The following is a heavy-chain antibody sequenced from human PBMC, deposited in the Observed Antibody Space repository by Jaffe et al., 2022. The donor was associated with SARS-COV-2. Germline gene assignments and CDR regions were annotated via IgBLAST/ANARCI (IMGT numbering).Heavy chain of an antibody. J-gene: IGHJ6*03. V-gene: IGHV3-7*04. CDR3: ARVVADGNFYYMDV. Sequence: EVQLVESGGGLVQPGGSLRLSCAASGFTFSRYWMYWVRQAPGKGLEWVANINQDGSEQRYVGSVRGRFTASRDNAKNSLYLQMNSLRAEDTATYYCARVVADGNFYYMDVWGKGTTVTVSS. CDR2: INQDGSEQ. CDR1: GFTFSRYW. D-gene: IGHD2-15*01.